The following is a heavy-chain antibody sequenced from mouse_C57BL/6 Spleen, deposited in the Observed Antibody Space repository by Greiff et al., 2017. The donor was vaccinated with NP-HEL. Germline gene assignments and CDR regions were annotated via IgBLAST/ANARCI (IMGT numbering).Heavy chain of an antibody. J-gene: IGHJ4*01. V-gene: IGHV1-55*01. CDR2: IYPGSGST. CDR3: ARGSNPYAMDY. D-gene: IGHD1-1*01. Sequence: QVQLQQPGAELVKPGASVKMSCKASGYTFTSYWLTWVKQRPGQGLEWIGDIYPGSGSTNYNAKVKCNATQTVDRSSSTADMQLSSLTSEDSAVYYCARGSNPYAMDYWGQGTSVTVSS. CDR1: GYTFTSYW.